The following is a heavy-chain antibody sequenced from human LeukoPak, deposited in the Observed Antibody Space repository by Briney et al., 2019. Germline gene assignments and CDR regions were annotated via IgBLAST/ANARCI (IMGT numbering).Heavy chain of an antibody. CDR1: GFIFSSYA. CDR2: ISGSGTTT. J-gene: IGHJ4*02. Sequence: PGGSLRLSCAASGFIFSSYAMTWVRQAPGRGLEWLSTISGSGTTTYYVDSVKGRFTISRDNAKNSVYLQMNSLRAEDTAVYYCARDPTYYLRYGYDFWGQGILVTVSS. V-gene: IGHV3-23*01. D-gene: IGHD1-26*01. CDR3: ARDPTYYLRYGYDF.